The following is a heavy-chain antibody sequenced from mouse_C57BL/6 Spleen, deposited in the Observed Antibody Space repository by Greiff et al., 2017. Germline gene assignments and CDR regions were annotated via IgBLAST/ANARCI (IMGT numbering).Heavy chain of an antibody. CDR2: IHPSDSDT. CDR1: GYTFTSYW. D-gene: IGHD1-1*01. V-gene: IGHV1-74*01. CDR3: AMPYYYGSSPYYTIDY. J-gene: IGHJ4*01. Sequence: QVQLQQPGAELVQPGASVKVSCKASGYTFTSYWMHWVKQRPGQGLEWIGRIHPSDSDTNYNQTFKGKATLTVDKSSSTAYMQLSSRTSEDPAFYYCAMPYYYGSSPYYTIDYWGQGTSVTVSS.